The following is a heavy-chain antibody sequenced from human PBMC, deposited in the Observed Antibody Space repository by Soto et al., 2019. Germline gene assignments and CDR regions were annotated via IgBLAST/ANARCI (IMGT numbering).Heavy chain of an antibody. Sequence: PSQTLSLTCAISGDSVSSNSAAWNWIRQSPSRGLEWLGRTYHRSKWYNDYAVSVKSRITINPDTSKNQFSLQLNSVTPEDTAVYYCARDYIGKSVAGPSFPRGFDYWGQGTLVTVSS. CDR3: ARDYIGKSVAGPSFPRGFDY. V-gene: IGHV6-1*01. CDR2: TYHRSKWYN. J-gene: IGHJ4*02. D-gene: IGHD6-19*01. CDR1: GDSVSSNSAA.